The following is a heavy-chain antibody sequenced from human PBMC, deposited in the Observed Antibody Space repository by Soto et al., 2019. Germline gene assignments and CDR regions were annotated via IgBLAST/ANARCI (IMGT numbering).Heavy chain of an antibody. D-gene: IGHD5-12*01. CDR1: GFTFGNYW. J-gene: IGHJ4*02. Sequence: PGGSLRLSCAASGFTFGNYWMHWVRQAPGKGLVWVSRIKNDGRSTTHADSVKGRFTISRDNAKNTLYLQMNSLRAEDTAVDYCVRDRAYSGYDIWGQGTLVTVSS. CDR2: IKNDGRST. CDR3: VRDRAYSGYDI. V-gene: IGHV3-74*01.